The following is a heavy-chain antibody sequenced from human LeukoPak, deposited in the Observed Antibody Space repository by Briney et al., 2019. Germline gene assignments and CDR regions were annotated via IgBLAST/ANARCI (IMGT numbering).Heavy chain of an antibody. V-gene: IGHV3-23*01. D-gene: IGHD3-10*01. Sequence: GGSLRLSCGASGFTFISYAMAWARQAPGKGLEWVSAIRGTGSSTYYADSVKGRFTISRDNSKNTVYLLMNSLRAEDTALYYCATESFHYWGQGTLVAVSS. CDR2: IRGTGSST. CDR1: GFTFISYA. CDR3: ATESFHY. J-gene: IGHJ4*02.